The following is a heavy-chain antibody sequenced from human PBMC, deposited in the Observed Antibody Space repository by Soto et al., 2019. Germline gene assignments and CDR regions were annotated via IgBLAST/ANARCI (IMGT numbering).Heavy chain of an antibody. CDR2: ISSSSTI. CDR1: GFTFSSYS. V-gene: IGHV3-48*02. D-gene: IGHD3-3*01. Sequence: LRLSCAASGFTFSSYSMNWVRQAPGKGLEWVSYISSSSTIYYADSVKGRFTISRDNAKNSLYLQMNSLRDEDTAVYYCARDPGGFLEWSSDYYYGMDVWGQGTTVTVSS. J-gene: IGHJ6*02. CDR3: ARDPGGFLEWSSDYYYGMDV.